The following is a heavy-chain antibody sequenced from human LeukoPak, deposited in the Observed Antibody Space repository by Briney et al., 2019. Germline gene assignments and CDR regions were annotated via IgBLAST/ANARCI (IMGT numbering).Heavy chain of an antibody. CDR3: VRALMGTSDH. CDR1: GFTFSRDW. D-gene: IGHD7-27*01. J-gene: IGHJ4*02. V-gene: IGHV3-74*01. Sequence: QTGKSLRLSCAASGFTFSRDWMHWVRQGPGKGLVWVSRMNSDGSTTNYADSVKGRFTISRDNAKNTLYLQMNSLRAEDTAVYYCVRALMGTSDHWGQGSLVTVSS. CDR2: MNSDGSTT.